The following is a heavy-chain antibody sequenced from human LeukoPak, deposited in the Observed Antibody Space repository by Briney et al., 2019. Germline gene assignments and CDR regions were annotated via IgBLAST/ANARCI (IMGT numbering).Heavy chain of an antibody. D-gene: IGHD3-10*01. V-gene: IGHV3-23*01. Sequence: GGSLRLSCAASGFSFRNYAMNWVRQAPGKGLECVSAISGISTGGGSTFYADSVKGRFTISRDNSNNMSYLRMNSLRAEDTAVYYCAKGTTDYGSGYGMDVWGKGTTVTVSS. CDR3: AKGTTDYGSGYGMDV. CDR2: ISGISTGGGST. CDR1: GFSFRNYA. J-gene: IGHJ6*04.